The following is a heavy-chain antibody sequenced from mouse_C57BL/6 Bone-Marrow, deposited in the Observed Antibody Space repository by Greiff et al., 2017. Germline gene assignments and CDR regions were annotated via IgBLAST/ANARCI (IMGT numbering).Heavy chain of an antibody. CDR3: TSPAYGLFDY. Sequence: EVQLQQSGPELVKPGASVKISCKASGYSFTGYYMNWVKQTPEKSLEWIGEFHPSPGGTTYNQKFKAKATLTVDKSTSTAYMQLKSLTSEDAAVYYCTSPAYGLFDYWGQGTTLTVSS. CDR1: GYSFTGYY. D-gene: IGHD1-1*02. CDR2: FHPSPGGT. J-gene: IGHJ2*01. V-gene: IGHV1-42*01.